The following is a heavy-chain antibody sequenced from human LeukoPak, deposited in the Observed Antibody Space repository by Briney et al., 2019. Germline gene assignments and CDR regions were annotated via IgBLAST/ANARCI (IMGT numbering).Heavy chain of an antibody. J-gene: IGHJ4*02. Sequence: GGSLRLSCAASGFTFSSYWMSWVRQAPGKGLEWVSYISSSGSTIYYADSVKGRFTISRDNAKNSLYLQMNSLRAEDTAVYYCARDKASAHYDSSGYAGYWGRGTLVTVSS. CDR2: ISSSGSTI. D-gene: IGHD3-22*01. CDR1: GFTFSSYW. V-gene: IGHV3-48*04. CDR3: ARDKASAHYDSSGYAGY.